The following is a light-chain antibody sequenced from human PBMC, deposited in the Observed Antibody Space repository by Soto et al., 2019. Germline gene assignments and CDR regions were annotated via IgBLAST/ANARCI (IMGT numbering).Light chain of an antibody. CDR1: QSISDT. J-gene: IGKJ1*01. Sequence: IVSTQSPATLSVSPVGRATLSSRASQSISDTLAWYQQKPGQAPRLLIYGAYRRATGIPDRFSGSGSGTDFTLTISRLEPEDFAVYYCQQYGSSRTFGQGTKVDIK. V-gene: IGKV3-20*01. CDR2: GAY. CDR3: QQYGSSRT.